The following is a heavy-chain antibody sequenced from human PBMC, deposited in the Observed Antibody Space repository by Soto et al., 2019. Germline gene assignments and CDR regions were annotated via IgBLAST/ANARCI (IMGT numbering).Heavy chain of an antibody. Sequence: SLKVSCKASGGTFSSYAIIWVRQAPGQGLEFMGGIIPIFGTTNYAEKFRGRVSITADESTSTAYVELSSLRSDDTAVYYCAKDAVSGDGVWLLDSWGQGTVVTVSS. J-gene: IGHJ5*02. D-gene: IGHD4-17*01. CDR2: IIPIFGTT. CDR3: AKDAVSGDGVWLLDS. V-gene: IGHV1-69*13. CDR1: GGTFSSYA.